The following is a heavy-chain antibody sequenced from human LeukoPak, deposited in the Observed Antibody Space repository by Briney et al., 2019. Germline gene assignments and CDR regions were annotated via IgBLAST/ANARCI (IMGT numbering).Heavy chain of an antibody. CDR3: ARHRGSSSLFDY. CDR2: IYYSGST. V-gene: IGHV4-39*01. D-gene: IGHD6-6*01. Sequence: TSQTLSLTCTVSGGSISSGSYYWGWIRQPPGKGLEWIGSIYYSGSTYYNPSLKSRVTISVDTSKNQFSLKLSSVTAADTAVYYCARHRGSSSLFDYWGQGTLVTVSS. CDR1: GGSISSGSYY. J-gene: IGHJ4*02.